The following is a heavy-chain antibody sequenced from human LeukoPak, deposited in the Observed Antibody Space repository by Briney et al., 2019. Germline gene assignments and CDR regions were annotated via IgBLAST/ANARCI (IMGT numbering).Heavy chain of an antibody. CDR1: GFIFTNAW. D-gene: IGHD3-16*01. CDR2: FHYSVST. V-gene: IGHV4-59*08. J-gene: IGHJ3*02. Sequence: GSLRLSCAASGFIFTNAWMSWVRQAPGKGLECIGYFHYSVSTNYNPSLKSRVTISVDTSKNQFSLKLTSVTAADTAVYYCARLGQPNAFDIWGQGTMVTVSS. CDR3: ARLGQPNAFDI.